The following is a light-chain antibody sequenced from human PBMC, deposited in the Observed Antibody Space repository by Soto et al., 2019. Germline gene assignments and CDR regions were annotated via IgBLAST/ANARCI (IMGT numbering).Light chain of an antibody. CDR3: QQYGTSPIA. CDR2: VAS. J-gene: IGKJ5*01. Sequence: EIVLTQSPGTLSLYPGERATLSCRASQNVGGRFLAWYQQKPGQAPRLLINVASTRATGIPDRFSGSGSGTDFTLTISRLEPEDFAVYYCQQYGTSPIAFGQGTRLEIK. CDR1: QNVGGRF. V-gene: IGKV3-20*01.